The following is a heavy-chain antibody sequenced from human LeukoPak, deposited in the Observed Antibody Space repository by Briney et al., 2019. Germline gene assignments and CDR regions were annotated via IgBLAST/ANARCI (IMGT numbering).Heavy chain of an antibody. CDR2: ISGSGGNT. Sequence: GGSLRLSCAASGFTFSSYAVSWVRQAPGKGLEWVSAISGSGGNTYYADSVKGRFTISRDNSKNTLYLQMNSLRAEDTAVYYCAKHTGGWYYYGMDVWGKGTTVTVSS. J-gene: IGHJ6*04. CDR1: GFTFSSYA. V-gene: IGHV3-23*01. CDR3: AKHTGGWYYYGMDV. D-gene: IGHD3-10*01.